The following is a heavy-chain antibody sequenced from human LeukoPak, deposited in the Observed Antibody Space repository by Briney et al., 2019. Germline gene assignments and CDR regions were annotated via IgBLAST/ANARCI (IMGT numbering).Heavy chain of an antibody. V-gene: IGHV4-39*07. CDR3: ARVGYSGYDYRGSFDY. D-gene: IGHD5-12*01. CDR1: GDSISSSSYY. Sequence: PSETLSLTCTVSGDSISSSSYYWGWLRQPPGKGLEWIGSIYYSGSTYYNPSLKSRVTISVDTSKNQFSLKLSSVTAADTAVYYCARVGYSGYDYRGSFDYWGQGTLVTVSS. J-gene: IGHJ4*02. CDR2: IYYSGST.